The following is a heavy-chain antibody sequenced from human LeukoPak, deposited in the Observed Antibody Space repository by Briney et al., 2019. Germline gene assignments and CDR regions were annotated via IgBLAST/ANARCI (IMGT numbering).Heavy chain of an antibody. D-gene: IGHD3-3*01. CDR1: GFTFSDYY. CDR3: ARDRDDFWSRYYNYGMDV. Sequence: KPGGSLRLSCEASGFTFSDYYMSWIRQAPGKGLEWVSYISSSSSYTNYADSVKGRFTISRDNAKNSLYLQMNSLRAEDTAVYYCARDRDDFWSRYYNYGMDVWGQGTTVTVSS. J-gene: IGHJ6*02. CDR2: ISSSSSYT. V-gene: IGHV3-11*06.